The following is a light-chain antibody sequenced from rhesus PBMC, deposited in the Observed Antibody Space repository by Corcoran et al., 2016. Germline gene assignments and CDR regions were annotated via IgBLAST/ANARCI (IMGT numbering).Light chain of an antibody. J-gene: IGKJ2*01. Sequence: DIQMTQSPSSLSASVGDRVTITCRASQGISNWLAWYQQKPGKSPKLLSYKATNLEPGVPSRFSGSGSGTDFTLTISSLQPEDMATYYCQQHDNSPYSFGQGTKVEIK. CDR1: QGISNW. CDR2: KAT. V-gene: IGKV1-69*01. CDR3: QQHDNSPYS.